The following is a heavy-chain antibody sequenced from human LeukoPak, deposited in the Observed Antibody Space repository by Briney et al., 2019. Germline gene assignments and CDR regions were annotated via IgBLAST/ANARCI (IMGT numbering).Heavy chain of an antibody. CDR3: AKKRDAFDI. CDR2: LTDSGGTT. J-gene: IGHJ3*02. D-gene: IGHD5-24*01. V-gene: IGHV3-23*01. CDR1: GFTFSSYA. Sequence: GGSLRLSCVASGFTFSSYAMGWVRQAPGKRPEWVSSLTDSGGTTYYVDSVKGRFTISRDNSKNTLYLHMNSLRAEDTAMYYCAKKRDAFDIWGQGTMVTVSS.